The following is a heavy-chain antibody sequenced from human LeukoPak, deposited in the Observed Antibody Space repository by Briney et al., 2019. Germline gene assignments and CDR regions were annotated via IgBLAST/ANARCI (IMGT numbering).Heavy chain of an antibody. J-gene: IGHJ4*02. D-gene: IGHD3-3*01. CDR2: IKLDGSEK. CDR1: GFTFGKYW. Sequence: GGSLKLSCVASGFTFGKYWMSWVRQAPGKGLEWVANIKLDGSEKNYVDSVKGRFTISRDNTKNSLYLQMNSLRVEDTAVFYCARDQYDTWSRRGNFDSWGQGTLVIVSS. V-gene: IGHV3-7*03. CDR3: ARDQYDTWSRRGNFDS.